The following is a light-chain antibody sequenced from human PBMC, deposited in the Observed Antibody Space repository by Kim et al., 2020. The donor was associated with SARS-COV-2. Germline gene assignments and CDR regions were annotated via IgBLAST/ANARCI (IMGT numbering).Light chain of an antibody. CDR1: NIGSKS. CDR2: YDS. CDR3: QVWDTDSDHVV. J-gene: IGLJ2*01. V-gene: IGLV3-21*01. Sequence: APGKTTRITCGGYNIGSKSIHWYQRKPGQAPVLVIYYDSDRPSGIPERFSDSNSGSTATLTIGRVEAGDEADYYCQVWDTDSDHVVFGGGTQLTVL.